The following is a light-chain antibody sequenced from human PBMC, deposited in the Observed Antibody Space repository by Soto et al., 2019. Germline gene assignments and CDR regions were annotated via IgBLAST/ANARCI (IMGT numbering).Light chain of an antibody. Sequence: EIVLTQSPGNLSLSPGERATLSCRASQSVTSYYLAWYQQKPGQAPRLLIYGASRRATDIPDRFSGSWSGTDFTLTISSLEPEDFAVYYCQLYGSSSYTFGQGTKREIK. J-gene: IGKJ2*01. CDR1: QSVTSYY. CDR3: QLYGSSSYT. CDR2: GAS. V-gene: IGKV3-20*01.